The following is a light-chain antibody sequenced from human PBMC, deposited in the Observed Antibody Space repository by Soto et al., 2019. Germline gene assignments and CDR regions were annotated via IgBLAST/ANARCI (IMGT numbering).Light chain of an antibody. V-gene: IGLV2-8*01. CDR1: SSDVGGYNY. Sequence: QSVLTQPPSASGSPGQSVTISCTGTSSDVGGYNYVSWYQQHPGKAPKLMIYEVSKRPSGVPDRFSGSKSGNTASPTVSGLQAEDEADYYCCSYAGSNNLGVFGTGTKVTVL. CDR3: CSYAGSNNLGV. J-gene: IGLJ1*01. CDR2: EVS.